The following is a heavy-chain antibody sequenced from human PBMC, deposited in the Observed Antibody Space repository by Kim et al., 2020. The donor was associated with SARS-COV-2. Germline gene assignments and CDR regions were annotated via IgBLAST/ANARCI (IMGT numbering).Heavy chain of an antibody. V-gene: IGHV3-30*04. Sequence: GGSLRLSCTGSGLSLSIYAIHWVRQPPGKGLEWVAVIGYDGSNKEYADSVRGRFTISRDSSKNTVSLHLSSLRRDDTAVYYCVTNGDAYWCQGTLVSVSS. CDR1: GLSLSIYA. CDR2: IGYDGSNK. D-gene: IGHD3-10*01. CDR3: VTNGDAY. J-gene: IGHJ4*02.